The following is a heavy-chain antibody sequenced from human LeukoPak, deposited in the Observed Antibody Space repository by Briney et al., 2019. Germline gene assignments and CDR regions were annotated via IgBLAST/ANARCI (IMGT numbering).Heavy chain of an antibody. V-gene: IGHV4-39*01. D-gene: IGHD5-24*01. J-gene: IGHJ5*02. Sequence: SETLSLTCTVSGDSINSNNYYWGWIRQPPGKGLEWIGSIYDSGSTYYNPSLKSRVTIAVDTSKNQFSLQLNSVTPEDTAVYYCARCHREYNWFDPWGQGTLVTVSS. CDR2: IYDSGST. CDR3: ARCHREYNWFDP. CDR1: GDSINSNNYY.